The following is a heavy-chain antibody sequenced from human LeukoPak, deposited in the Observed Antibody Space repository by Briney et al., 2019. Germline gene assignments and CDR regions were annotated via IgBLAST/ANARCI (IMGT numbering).Heavy chain of an antibody. D-gene: IGHD2-2*01. J-gene: IGHJ6*03. V-gene: IGHV3-23*01. CDR1: GFTFTDYS. CDR2: ISPSGDGT. CDR3: ANTGYCSSTSCFFKPDYYYYYMDV. Sequence: GGSLRLSCAASGFTFTDYSMTWVRQPPGKGLEWVSAISPSGDGTYYADSVKGRFTISRDTSKNTLYLQMNSLRAEDTAVYYCANTGYCSSTSCFFKPDYYYYYMDVWGKGTTVTVSS.